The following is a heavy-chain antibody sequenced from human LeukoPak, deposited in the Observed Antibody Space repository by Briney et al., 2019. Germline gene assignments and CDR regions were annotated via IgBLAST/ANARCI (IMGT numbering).Heavy chain of an antibody. CDR3: AARYCTNGVCYNGFDP. V-gene: IGHV1-58*02. CDR2: IVVGSGNT. CDR1: GFTFTSSA. D-gene: IGHD2-8*01. Sequence: EASVKVSCKASGFTFTSSAMQWVRQARGQRLEWIGWIVVGSGNTNYAQKFQERVTITRDMSTSTAYMELSSLRSEDTAVYYCAARYCTNGVCYNGFDPWGQGTLSPSPQ. J-gene: IGHJ5*02.